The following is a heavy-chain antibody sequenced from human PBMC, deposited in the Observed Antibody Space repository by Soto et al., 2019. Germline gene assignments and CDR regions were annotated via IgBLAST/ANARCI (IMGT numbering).Heavy chain of an antibody. V-gene: IGHV1-18*01. Sequence: SVKVSCKASGYTFTSYGISWVRQAPGQGLEWMGWISAYNGNTNYAQKLQGRVTMTTETSTSTAYMKLRSLRSDDTAVYYCARDGYSSSWYWFDPWGQGTLVTVSS. CDR3: ARDGYSSSWYWFDP. J-gene: IGHJ5*02. D-gene: IGHD6-13*01. CDR1: GYTFTSYG. CDR2: ISAYNGNT.